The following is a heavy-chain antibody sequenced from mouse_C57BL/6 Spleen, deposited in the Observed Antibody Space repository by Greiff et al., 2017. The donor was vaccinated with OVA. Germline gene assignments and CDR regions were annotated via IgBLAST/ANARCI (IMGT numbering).Heavy chain of an antibody. CDR1: GYTFTSYW. D-gene: IGHD2-10*02. J-gene: IGHJ4*01. Sequence: VQLQQPGAELVKPGASVKLSCKASGYTFTSYWMPWVKQSPGRGLEWIGRIDPNSGCTKYNEKFKGKATLTVDKPSSTAYMQLSSLTSEDSAVYYCARERYGKYYARDYWGQGTSVTVSS. CDR2: IDPNSGCT. V-gene: IGHV1-72*01. CDR3: ARERYGKYYARDY.